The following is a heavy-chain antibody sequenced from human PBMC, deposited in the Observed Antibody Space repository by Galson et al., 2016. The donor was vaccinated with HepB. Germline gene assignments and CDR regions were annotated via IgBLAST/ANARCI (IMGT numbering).Heavy chain of an antibody. CDR2: SYYSGST. Sequence: PLSLTCTVSGGSISTGGYYWSWIRQHPGKGLEWIGYSYYSGSTYYNPSLKSRVIISVDTSKNQFSLKLSSVSAADTAVYYCARAAGVRGETWDFDYWGQGTLATVSP. J-gene: IGHJ4*02. D-gene: IGHD3-10*01. V-gene: IGHV4-31*03. CDR1: GGSISTGGYY. CDR3: ARAAGVRGETWDFDY.